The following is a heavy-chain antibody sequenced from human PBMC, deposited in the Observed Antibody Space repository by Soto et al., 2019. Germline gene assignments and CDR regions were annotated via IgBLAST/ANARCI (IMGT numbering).Heavy chain of an antibody. J-gene: IGHJ4*02. CDR3: ARYVSRGRSTFDF. V-gene: IGHV5-51*01. CDR1: GYSFSSYW. CDR2: IYPGDSDT. D-gene: IGHD3-10*01. Sequence: LGESLKISCTGSGYSFSSYWIVWVRQTPGKDLEWMGIIYPGDSDTRYNPSFQGQVTISADKSISTAFLQWSSLKASDTAIYYCARYVSRGRSTFDFWGQGTLVTVSS.